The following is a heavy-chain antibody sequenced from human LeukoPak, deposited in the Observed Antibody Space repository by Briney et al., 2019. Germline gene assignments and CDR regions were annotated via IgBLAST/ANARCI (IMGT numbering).Heavy chain of an antibody. Sequence: GGSLRLSCAASGFTFGSYNMNWVRQAPGKGLEWVSSISSSSNYIYYADSLKGRFTISRDNAKNSLYLQMNSLRAEDTAVYYCARTNRGYFDYWGQGTLVTVSS. D-gene: IGHD3-16*01. CDR3: ARTNRGYFDY. CDR2: ISSSSNYI. V-gene: IGHV3-21*04. CDR1: GFTFGSYN. J-gene: IGHJ4*02.